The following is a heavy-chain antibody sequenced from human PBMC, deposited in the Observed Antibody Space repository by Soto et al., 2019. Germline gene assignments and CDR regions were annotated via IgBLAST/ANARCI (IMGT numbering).Heavy chain of an antibody. J-gene: IGHJ6*02. V-gene: IGHV3-33*01. CDR2: IWYDGSNK. D-gene: IGHD2-2*01. CDR1: GFTFSSYG. CDR3: ARVIVVVPAAPFDGMDV. Sequence: QVQLVESGGGVVQPGRSLRLSCAASGFTFSSYGMHWVRQAPGKGLEWVAVIWYDGSNKYYADSVKGRFTISRDNSKNTLYLQMNSLRAEDTAVYYCARVIVVVPAAPFDGMDVWGQGTTVTVSS.